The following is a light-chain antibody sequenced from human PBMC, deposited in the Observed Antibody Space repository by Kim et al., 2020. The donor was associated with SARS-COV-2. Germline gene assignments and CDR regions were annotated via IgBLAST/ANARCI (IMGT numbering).Light chain of an antibody. CDR1: QSVSSN. J-gene: IGKJ2*01. CDR3: QQYNTWPRYT. Sequence: SPGERASLSCRASQSVSSNLAWYQQKPGQAPRLLMYGASTRATGMPDRFSGSGSGTEFTLTISSLQSEDFAVYYCQQYNTWPRYTFGQGTKLEI. CDR2: GAS. V-gene: IGKV3-15*01.